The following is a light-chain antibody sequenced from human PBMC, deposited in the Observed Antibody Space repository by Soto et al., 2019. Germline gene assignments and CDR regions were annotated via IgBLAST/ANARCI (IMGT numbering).Light chain of an antibody. CDR2: DVS. Sequence: QSVLTQPASVSGSPGQSITISCPGTSSDVGGYNYVSWYQQHPGKAPKLMIYDVSNRPSGVSNRFSGSKSGNTASLTISGLQAEDEADYDCGTYAISSPLLYVFLTGSKVPVL. J-gene: IGLJ1*01. CDR1: SSDVGGYNY. V-gene: IGLV2-14*01. CDR3: GTYAISSPLLYV.